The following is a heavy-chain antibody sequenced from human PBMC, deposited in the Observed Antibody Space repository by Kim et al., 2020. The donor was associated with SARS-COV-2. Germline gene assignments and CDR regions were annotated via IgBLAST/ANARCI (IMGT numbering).Heavy chain of an antibody. CDR1: GFTFSSYA. CDR3: AKDRSLSRKWELNGWFDP. CDR2: IYSGGSST. Sequence: GGSLRLSCAASGFTFSSYAMSWVRQAPGKGLEWVSVIYSGGSSTYYADSVKGRFTISRDNSKNTLYLQMNSLRAEDTAVYYCAKDRSLSRKWELNGWFDPWGQGTLVTVSS. D-gene: IGHD1-26*01. J-gene: IGHJ5*02. V-gene: IGHV3-23*03.